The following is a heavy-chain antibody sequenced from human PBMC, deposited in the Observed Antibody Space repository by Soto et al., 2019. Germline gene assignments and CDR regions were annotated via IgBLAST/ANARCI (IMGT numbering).Heavy chain of an antibody. CDR1: GGTISRYY. CDR2: MYNTGST. CDR3: ARDLWGYCGTDCYPLDV. V-gene: IGHV4-59*01. Sequence: QVQLQESGPGLVKPSETLSLTCTVSGGTISRYYWRWIRQPPGKGLEWIGYMYNTGSTVYNPSFKIRVTISVDTSKNQFSLKLNSVTAADTAVYYCARDLWGYCGTDCYPLDVWGQGTTVTVSS. J-gene: IGHJ6*02. D-gene: IGHD2-21*02.